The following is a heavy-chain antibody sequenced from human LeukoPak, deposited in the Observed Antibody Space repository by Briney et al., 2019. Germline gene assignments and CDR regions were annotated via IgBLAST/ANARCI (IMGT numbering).Heavy chain of an antibody. J-gene: IGHJ4*02. CDR1: GYTFSNSW. CDR3: ARVTRRRDGYNYGDY. CDR2: IKHDGSEK. V-gene: IGHV3-7*02. Sequence: GGSLRLSCVASGYTFSNSWMSWVRQAPGKGLEWVANIKHDGSEKYFVDSVKGRFTISRDNAKNSLYLQMNSLRAEDTAVYYCARVTRRRDGYNYGDYWGQGTLVTVSS. D-gene: IGHD5-24*01.